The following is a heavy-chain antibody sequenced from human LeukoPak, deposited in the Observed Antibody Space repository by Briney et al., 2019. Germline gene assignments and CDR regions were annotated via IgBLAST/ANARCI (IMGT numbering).Heavy chain of an antibody. V-gene: IGHV3-23*01. J-gene: IGHJ4*02. CDR1: GFAFNNYA. Sequence: GGSLRLFCRTSGFAFNNYAMNWVRQPPGKGLEWVSGISGFNTYYADSVNGRFTISRDNSKNVLYLQMNRLRVKDTAVYYCVKDVCTSPRCLLYSDSWGQGALVTVSS. D-gene: IGHD2-2*01. CDR2: ISGFNT. CDR3: VKDVCTSPRCLLYSDS.